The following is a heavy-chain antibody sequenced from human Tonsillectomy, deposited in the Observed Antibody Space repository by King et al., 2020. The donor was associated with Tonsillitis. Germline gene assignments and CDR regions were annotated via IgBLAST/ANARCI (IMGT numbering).Heavy chain of an antibody. CDR1: GFTFSNYW. CDR2: IKQDGGEE. D-gene: IGHD3-3*01. V-gene: IGHV3-7*01. Sequence: VQLVESGGGLVQPGGSLRLSCAASGFTFSNYWMSWVRQAPGKGLEWVANIKQDGGEEDYVDSVKGRFTISRDNAKNSLYLQMNSLRAEDTASYYCAEPRFGVVPRPYFDFWGQGALVTVSS. CDR3: AEPRFGVVPRPYFDF. J-gene: IGHJ4*02.